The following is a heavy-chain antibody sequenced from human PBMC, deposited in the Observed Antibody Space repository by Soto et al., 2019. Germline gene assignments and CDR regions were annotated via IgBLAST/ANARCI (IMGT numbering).Heavy chain of an antibody. J-gene: IGHJ4*02. Sequence: QVQLVESGGGVVQPGRSLRLSCAASGFTFSSYAMHWVRQAPGKGLEWVAVISYDGSNKYYADSVKGRFTISRDNSKNTLYLQMNSLRAEDKAVYYCARYYTSPDYWGQGTLVTVSS. CDR1: GFTFSSYA. V-gene: IGHV3-30-3*01. CDR3: ARYYTSPDY. D-gene: IGHD1-26*01. CDR2: ISYDGSNK.